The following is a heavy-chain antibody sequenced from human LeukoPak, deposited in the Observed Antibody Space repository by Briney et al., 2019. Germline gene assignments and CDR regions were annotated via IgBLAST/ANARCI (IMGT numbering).Heavy chain of an antibody. CDR3: ARMMYGVIAEYYFDY. V-gene: IGHV3-66*02. J-gene: IGHJ4*02. Sequence: GGSLRLPCAASGFTFSSNYMSWVRQAPGKGLEWVSVIYSGGSTYYSDSVRGRFTISRDNSKNTLYLQMHSLRAEDTAVYYCARMMYGVIAEYYFDYWGQGTLVTVSS. CDR1: GFTFSSNY. CDR2: IYSGGST. D-gene: IGHD3-16*02.